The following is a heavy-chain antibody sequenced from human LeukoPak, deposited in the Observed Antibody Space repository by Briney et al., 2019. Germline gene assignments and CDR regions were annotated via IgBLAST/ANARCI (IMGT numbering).Heavy chain of an antibody. D-gene: IGHD6-19*01. Sequence: GGSLRLSCAASGFTFSSYAMSWVRQAPGKGLEWVSAISGSGGSTYYADSVKGRFTISRDNSKNTLYLQMNSLRAEDTAVYCCAKPSSGWYYFDYWGQGTLVTVSS. CDR3: AKPSSGWYYFDY. V-gene: IGHV3-23*01. CDR2: ISGSGGST. J-gene: IGHJ4*02. CDR1: GFTFSSYA.